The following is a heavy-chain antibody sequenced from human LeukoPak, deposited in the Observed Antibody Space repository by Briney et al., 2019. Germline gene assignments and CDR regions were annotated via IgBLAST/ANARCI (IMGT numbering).Heavy chain of an antibody. J-gene: IGHJ6*03. D-gene: IGHD5-18*01. CDR2: IYYSGST. CDR1: GGSFSSYY. Sequence: SETLSLTCTVSGGSFSSYYWSWIRQPPGKGLEWIGYIYYSGSTTYNPSLKSRVNISVDTSKNQFSLKLSSVTAADTAVYYCARDRGSEYIYADNPAVPYMDVWGKGTTVTVSS. V-gene: IGHV4-59*01. CDR3: ARDRGSEYIYADNPAVPYMDV.